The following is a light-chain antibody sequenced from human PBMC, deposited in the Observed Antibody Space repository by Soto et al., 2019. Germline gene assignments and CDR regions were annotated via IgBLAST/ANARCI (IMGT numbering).Light chain of an antibody. CDR1: QSVSSSY. CDR2: GAS. V-gene: IGKV3-20*01. CDR3: QQYGSPKYT. J-gene: IGKJ2*01. Sequence: EIVLTQSPGTLSLSPGERATLSCRASQSVSSSYLAWYQQKPGQAPRLLIYGASSRATGIPDRFSGSGSGTDFPLTLSRLEPDDFAVYYCQQYGSPKYTFGQGTKLELQ.